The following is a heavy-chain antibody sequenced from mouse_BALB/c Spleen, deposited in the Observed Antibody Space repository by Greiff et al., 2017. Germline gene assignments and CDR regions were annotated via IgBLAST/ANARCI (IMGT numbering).Heavy chain of an antibody. CDR3: ARGGYYGPSDD. CDR2: IHPSDSDT. Sequence: VQLQQSGAELVWPGASVKLSCKASGYSFTSYWMNWVKQRPGQGLEWIGMIHPSDSDTRLNQKFKDKATLTVDKSSSTAYMQLSSPTSEDSAVYYCARGGYYGPSDDWGQGTTLTVSS. D-gene: IGHD1-1*01. J-gene: IGHJ2*01. CDR1: GYSFTSYW. V-gene: IGHV1-74*01.